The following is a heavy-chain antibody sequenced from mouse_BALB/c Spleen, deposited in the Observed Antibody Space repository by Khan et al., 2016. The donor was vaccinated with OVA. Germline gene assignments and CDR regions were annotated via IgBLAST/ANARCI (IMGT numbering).Heavy chain of an antibody. Sequence: VQLKESGPDLVKPSQSLSLTCTVTGYSITSGYSWHWIRQFPGNKLEWMAYIYFSGSITYNPSLKSRVSINRDTSKNQLFLQLNSVTTEDTAAYYCARDGNDMGYWGQGTSDTVSS. CDR3: ARDGNDMGY. V-gene: IGHV3-1*02. CDR1: GYSITSGYS. D-gene: IGHD2-1*01. J-gene: IGHJ4*01. CDR2: IYFSGSI.